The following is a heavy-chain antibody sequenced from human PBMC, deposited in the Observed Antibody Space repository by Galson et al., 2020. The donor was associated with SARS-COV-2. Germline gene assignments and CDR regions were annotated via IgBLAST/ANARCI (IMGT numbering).Heavy chain of an antibody. V-gene: IGHV3-23*01. CDR2: ISGSGGST. CDR3: AKVAAQYYFDY. J-gene: IGHJ4*02. Sequence: GESLKISCAASGFTFSSYAMSWVRQAPGKGLEWVSAISGSGGSTYYADSVKGRFTISRDNSKNTLYLQMNSLRAEDTAVYYCAKVAAQYYFDYWGQGTLVTVSS. CDR1: GFTFSSYA. D-gene: IGHD6-6*01.